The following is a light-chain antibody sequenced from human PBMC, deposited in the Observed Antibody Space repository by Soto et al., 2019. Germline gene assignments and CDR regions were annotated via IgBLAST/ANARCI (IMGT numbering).Light chain of an antibody. J-gene: IGLJ2*01. CDR1: SSNIGTHT. Sequence: QSVLIQPPSASGTPGQTATISCSGSSSNIGTHTVTWYQQVPGTAPKLLIFSHNQRPSGVPDRFSGSQSGTSASLAISGLQSDDEADYYCTAWYASRNGQVFGGGTKLTVL. CDR2: SHN. V-gene: IGLV1-44*01. CDR3: TAWYASRNGQV.